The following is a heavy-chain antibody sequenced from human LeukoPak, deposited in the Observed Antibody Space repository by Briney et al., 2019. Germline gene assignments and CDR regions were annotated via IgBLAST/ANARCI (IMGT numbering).Heavy chain of an antibody. V-gene: IGHV3-74*01. D-gene: IGHD6-6*01. CDR2: INSDGSST. CDR1: GFTFSSYW. CDR3: ARGLSGYASSLGY. Sequence: GGSLRLSCAASGFTFSSYWMHWVRQAPGKGLVGVSRINSDGSSTSYADSVRRRFSVSRDNAKNTLYLQMNSLRAEDTAVYSCARGLSGYASSLGYWGQGTLVTVSA. J-gene: IGHJ4*02.